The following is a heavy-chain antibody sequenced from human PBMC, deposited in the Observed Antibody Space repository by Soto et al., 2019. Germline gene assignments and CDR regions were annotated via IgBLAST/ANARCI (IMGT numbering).Heavy chain of an antibody. CDR2: INHSGST. CDR1: GGSFSGYY. Sequence: PSETLSLTCAVYGGSFSGYYWSWIRQPPGKGLEWIGEINHSGSTNYNPSLKSRVTISVDTSKNQFSLKLSSVTAADSAVYFCARLEGLATLSYYFDFWGPGALVTVSS. CDR3: ARLEGLATLSYYFDF. J-gene: IGHJ4*02. V-gene: IGHV4-34*01. D-gene: IGHD3-9*01.